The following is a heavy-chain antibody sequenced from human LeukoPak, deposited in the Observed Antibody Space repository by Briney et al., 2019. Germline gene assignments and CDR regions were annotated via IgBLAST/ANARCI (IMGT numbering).Heavy chain of an antibody. D-gene: IGHD3-22*01. CDR2: ISSSGSTI. J-gene: IGHJ6*02. CDR3: ARGGYDSSGYNYYYYGMDV. CDR1: GFTFSDYY. Sequence: GGSLRLSCAAPGFTFSDYYMSWIRQAPGKGLEWVSYISSSGSTIYYADSVKGRFTISRDNAKNSLYLQMNSLRAEDTAVYYCARGGYDSSGYNYYYYGMDVWGQGTTVTVSS. V-gene: IGHV3-11*01.